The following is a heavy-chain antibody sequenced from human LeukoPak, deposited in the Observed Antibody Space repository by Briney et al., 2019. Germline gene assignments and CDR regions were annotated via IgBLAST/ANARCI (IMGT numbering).Heavy chain of an antibody. Sequence: SETLSLTCTVSGGSISSSTYYWGWIRQPPGKGLEWIGHIYYSTYYNPSLKSRVTISVHTSKNQFSLRLSSVTAADTAVYYCASITKWGQTVPFDHWGQGTLVTVSS. CDR2: IYYST. CDR1: GGSISSSTYY. J-gene: IGHJ4*02. CDR3: ASITKWGQTVPFDH. D-gene: IGHD1-26*01. V-gene: IGHV4-39*01.